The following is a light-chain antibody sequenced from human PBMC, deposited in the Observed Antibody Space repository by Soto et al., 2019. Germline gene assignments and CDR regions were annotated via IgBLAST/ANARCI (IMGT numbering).Light chain of an antibody. CDR2: GTS. CDR3: QQYGSTPIT. CDR1: QSVTTIC. V-gene: IGKV3-20*01. Sequence: ETLLTQSPDTLSLSPGERATLSCRASQSVTTICFGWYQQKPGQAPRLLIYGTSNRAHGIPDRFSGSGSGTDFTLTISRLEPEDFAVYYCQQYGSTPITFGQGTRLEIK. J-gene: IGKJ5*01.